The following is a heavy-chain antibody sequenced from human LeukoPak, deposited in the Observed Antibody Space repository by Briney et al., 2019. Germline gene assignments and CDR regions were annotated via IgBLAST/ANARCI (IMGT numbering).Heavy chain of an antibody. J-gene: IGHJ4*02. CDR1: GFTFSDYS. V-gene: IGHV3-11*01. CDR2: ISSIGATI. CDR3: ARDLYYDSSGYYSY. Sequence: GGSLRLSCAASGFTFSDYSMNWVRQATGKGLEWVSYISSIGATIYYADSVKGRFTISRDNAKNSLYLQMNSLRAEDTAVYYCARDLYYDSSGYYSYWGQGTLVTVSS. D-gene: IGHD3-22*01.